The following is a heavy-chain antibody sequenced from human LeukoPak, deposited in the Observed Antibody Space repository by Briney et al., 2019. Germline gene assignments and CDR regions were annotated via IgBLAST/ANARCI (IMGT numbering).Heavy chain of an antibody. CDR1: GGSISSSSYY. CDR2: IYYSGST. D-gene: IGHD5-24*01. V-gene: IGHV4-39*07. Sequence: PSETLSLTCTVSGGSISSSSYYWGWIRQPPGKGLEWIGSIYYSGSTYYNPSLKSRVTISVDTSKNQFSLKLSSVTAADTAVYYCAREDGYNSGRPRLFVFDIWGQGTMVTVSS. J-gene: IGHJ3*02. CDR3: AREDGYNSGRPRLFVFDI.